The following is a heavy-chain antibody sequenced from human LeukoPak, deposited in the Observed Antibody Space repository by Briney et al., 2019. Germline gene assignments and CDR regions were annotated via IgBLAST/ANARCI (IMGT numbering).Heavy chain of an antibody. CDR2: IKSKTDGGTT. J-gene: IGHJ4*02. V-gene: IGHV3-15*01. D-gene: IGHD1-20*01. Sequence: GGSLRLSCTASGFTFGDYAMSWFRQAPGKGLEWVGRIKSKTDGGTTDYAAPVKGRFTISRDDSKNTLYLQMNSLKTEDTAVYYCTTERYNWNGGGFDYWGQGTLVTVSS. CDR3: TTERYNWNGGGFDY. CDR1: GFTFGDYA.